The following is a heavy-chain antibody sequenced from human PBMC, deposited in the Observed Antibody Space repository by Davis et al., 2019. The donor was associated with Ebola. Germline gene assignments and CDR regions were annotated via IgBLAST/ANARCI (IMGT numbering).Heavy chain of an antibody. J-gene: IGHJ4*02. Sequence: PGGSLRLSCKASGYDFNAYWIAWVRQMPGKGLEWMGSVYPGDSGTRYSPSFQGQVTISIDKSISTAYLHCSSLTASDTAMYYCAALPYGDSLPDYWGQGTLVSVSA. V-gene: IGHV5-51*01. CDR3: AALPYGDSLPDY. CDR1: GYDFNAYW. D-gene: IGHD4-17*01. CDR2: VYPGDSGT.